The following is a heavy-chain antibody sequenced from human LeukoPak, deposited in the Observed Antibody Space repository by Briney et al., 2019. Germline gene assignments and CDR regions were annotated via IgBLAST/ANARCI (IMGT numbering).Heavy chain of an antibody. D-gene: IGHD2-2*01. V-gene: IGHV3-72*01. CDR2: VENRPPSFTT. CDR3: ARSTSWSFDY. J-gene: IGHJ4*02. Sequence: PGGSLRLSCAGXGXXFSXHYXXXVXXXPXXXLXXVGRVENRPPSFTTAYGASVKGRFTISRDDSKNSVYLQMNSLTTEDTAVYYCARSTSWSFDYWGQGVLVTVAS. CDR1: GXXFSXHY.